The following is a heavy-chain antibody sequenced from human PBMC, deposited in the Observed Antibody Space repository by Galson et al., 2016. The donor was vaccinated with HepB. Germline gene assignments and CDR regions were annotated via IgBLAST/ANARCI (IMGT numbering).Heavy chain of an antibody. CDR1: GFTFDTYC. CDR2: ISTTGRYI. CDR3: ARGGVTITIFVVVPYFDP. V-gene: IGHV3-21*01. Sequence: SLRLSCAASGFTFDTYCMNWVRQAPGKGLEWVASISTTGRYIYYADSVEGRFTISGDNAKNSVYLQMNSLRPEDTAIYYCARGGVTITIFVVVPYFDPWGQGTLVTVSS. J-gene: IGHJ4*02. D-gene: IGHD3-3*01.